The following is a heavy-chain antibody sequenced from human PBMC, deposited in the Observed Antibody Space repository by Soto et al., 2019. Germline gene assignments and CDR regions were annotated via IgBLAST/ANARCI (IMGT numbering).Heavy chain of an antibody. V-gene: IGHV1-3*01. D-gene: IGHD2-2*01. CDR2: INAGNGNT. CDR3: AVYCSSTSCYSADAFDI. CDR1: GYTFTGYA. Sequence: ASVKVSCKASGYTFTGYAMHWVRQAPGQRLEWMGWINAGNGNTKYSQKFQGRVTITRDTSASTAYMELSSLRPEDTAVYYCAVYCSSTSCYSADAFDIWGQGTMVTVSS. J-gene: IGHJ3*02.